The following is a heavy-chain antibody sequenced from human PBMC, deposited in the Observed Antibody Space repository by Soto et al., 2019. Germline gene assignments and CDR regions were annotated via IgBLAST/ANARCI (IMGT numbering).Heavy chain of an antibody. CDR3: ARSGYDSSGYYYLSY. Sequence: GASVKVSCKASGGTFSSYAISWVRQAPGQGLEWMGGIIPIFGTANYAQKFQGRVTITADESTSTAYMELSSLRSEDTAVYYCARSGYDSSGYYYLSYWGQGTLVTVSS. CDR2: IIPIFGTA. CDR1: GGTFSSYA. J-gene: IGHJ4*02. D-gene: IGHD3-22*01. V-gene: IGHV1-69*13.